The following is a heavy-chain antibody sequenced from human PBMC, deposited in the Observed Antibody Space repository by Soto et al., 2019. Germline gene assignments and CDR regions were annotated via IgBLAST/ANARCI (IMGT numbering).Heavy chain of an antibody. CDR1: GDTFTSYV. CDR3: ARKGVGVTTGLGEAFDI. Sequence: ASVKVSSKASGDTFTSYVITGLLQAPGQGLEWMGWISAYNGNTNYAQKLQGRVTMTTDTSTSTAYMELRSLRSDDTAVYYCARKGVGVTTGLGEAFDIWGQGTMVTVSS. CDR2: ISAYNGNT. D-gene: IGHD4-17*01. V-gene: IGHV1-18*01. J-gene: IGHJ3*02.